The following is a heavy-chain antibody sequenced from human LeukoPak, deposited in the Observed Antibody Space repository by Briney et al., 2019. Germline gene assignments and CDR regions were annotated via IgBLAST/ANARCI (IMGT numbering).Heavy chain of an antibody. V-gene: IGHV1-8*03. D-gene: IGHD1-26*01. CDR3: AIVGATYWFDP. J-gene: IGHJ5*02. CDR1: GYTFTSYD. Sequence: GASVKVSCKASGYTFTSYDINWVRQATGQGLEWMGWMNPNSGNTGYAQKFQGRVTITRNTSISTAYMELSSLRSEDTAVYYCAIVGATYWFDPWGQGTLVTVSS. CDR2: MNPNSGNT.